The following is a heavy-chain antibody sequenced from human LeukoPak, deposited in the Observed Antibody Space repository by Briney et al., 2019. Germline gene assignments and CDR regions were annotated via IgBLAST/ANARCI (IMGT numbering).Heavy chain of an antibody. J-gene: IGHJ3*02. CDR1: GGSISSDY. V-gene: IGHV4-59*01. CDR2: IYYSGST. Sequence: ESSETLSLTCTVSGGSISSDYWSWIRQPPGKGLEWIGYIYYSGSTNYNPSLKSRVTISVDTSKNQFSLKLNSVTAADTAVYYCARSPLFRAFDIWGQGQWSPSLQ. CDR3: ARSPLFRAFDI.